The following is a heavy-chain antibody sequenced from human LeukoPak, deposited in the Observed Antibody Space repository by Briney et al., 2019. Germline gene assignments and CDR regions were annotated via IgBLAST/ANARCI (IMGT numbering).Heavy chain of an antibody. J-gene: IGHJ6*03. CDR3: AKQPYNYYYLDV. Sequence: GGSLRLSCAISGLTFHDYAMTWVRQAPGKGLEWVSTIVGDSSKTYYADSVKGRFTISRDNSNYMLFLHMNNLRAEDTAIYYCAKQPYNYYYLDVWGKGDHGHRLL. D-gene: IGHD2-21*01. V-gene: IGHV3-23*01. CDR2: IVGDSSKT. CDR1: GLTFHDYA.